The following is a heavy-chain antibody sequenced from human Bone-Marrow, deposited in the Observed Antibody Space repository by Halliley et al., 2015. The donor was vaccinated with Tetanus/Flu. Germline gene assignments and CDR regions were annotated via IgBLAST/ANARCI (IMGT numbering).Heavy chain of an antibody. CDR2: IYPRDSDT. Sequence: WVGLIYPRDSDTRYSPSFQGQVTISADKSISTAYLQWSSRKASDTAIYYCARTSGLLWSFDVWGQGTPVTVPS. J-gene: IGHJ4*02. V-gene: IGHV5-51*01. CDR3: ARTSGLLWSFDV. D-gene: IGHD3-16*01.